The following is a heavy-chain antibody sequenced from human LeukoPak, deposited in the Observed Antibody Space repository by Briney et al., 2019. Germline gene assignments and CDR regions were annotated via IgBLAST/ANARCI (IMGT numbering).Heavy chain of an antibody. Sequence: PSETLSLTCAVSGGSISSGGYSWSWIRQPPGKGLEWIGYIYHSGSTYYNPPLKSRVTISVDTSKNQFSLKLSSVTAADTAVYYCARGWGYGSGSYSFGYYYGMDVWGKGTTVTVSS. D-gene: IGHD3-10*01. CDR2: IYHSGST. CDR1: GGSISSGGYS. J-gene: IGHJ6*04. V-gene: IGHV4-30-2*01. CDR3: ARGWGYGSGSYSFGYYYGMDV.